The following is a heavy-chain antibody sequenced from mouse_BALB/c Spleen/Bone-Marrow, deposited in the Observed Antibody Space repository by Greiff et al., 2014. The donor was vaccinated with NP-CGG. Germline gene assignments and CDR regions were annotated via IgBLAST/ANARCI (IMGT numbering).Heavy chain of an antibody. V-gene: IGHV1-18*01. CDR1: GYTFTEYT. CDR3: VRGFYFGNYVFAY. Sequence: VQLQQSGPKLVKPGASVKISCKTSGYTFTEYTMHWVKQSLGKSLEWIGAINPNNGGSTYNQKFKGKATLTVDKSSSTAYMELRSLTSEDSAVYYCVRGFYFGNYVFAYWGQGTLVTVSA. CDR2: INPNNGGS. J-gene: IGHJ3*01. D-gene: IGHD2-1*01.